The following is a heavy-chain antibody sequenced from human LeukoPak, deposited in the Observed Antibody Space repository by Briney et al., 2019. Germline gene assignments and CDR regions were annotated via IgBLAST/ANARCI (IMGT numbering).Heavy chain of an antibody. CDR2: ISAYNGNT. CDR3: ARTTSIAVAAQFYY. J-gene: IGHJ4*02. D-gene: IGHD6-19*01. V-gene: IGHV1-18*01. CDR1: GYTFTSYG. Sequence: ASVKVSCKASGYTFTSYGISWVRQAPGQGLEWMGWISAYNGNTNYAQKLQGRVTMTTDTSTSTAYMELRSLRSDDTAVYYCARTTSIAVAAQFYYWGQGTLVTVSS.